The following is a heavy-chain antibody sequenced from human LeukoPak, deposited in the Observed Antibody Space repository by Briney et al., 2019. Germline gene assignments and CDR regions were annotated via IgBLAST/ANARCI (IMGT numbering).Heavy chain of an antibody. V-gene: IGHV4-59*08. CDR2: IYYSGST. J-gene: IGHJ4*02. CDR3: ARHGHGYSSGWFDY. CDR1: GGSISSYY. Sequence: SETLSLTCTVSGGSISSYYWSWIRQPPGKGLEWIGYIYYSGSTNYNPSLKSRVTISVDTSKNQFSLKLSSVTAADTAVYYCARHGHGYSSGWFDYWGQGTLVTVSS. D-gene: IGHD6-19*01.